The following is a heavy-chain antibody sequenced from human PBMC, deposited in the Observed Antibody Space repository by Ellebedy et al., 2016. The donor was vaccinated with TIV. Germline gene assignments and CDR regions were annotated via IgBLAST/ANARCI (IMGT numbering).Heavy chain of an antibody. V-gene: IGHV1-69*13. CDR2: IIPILATP. Sequence: AASVKVSCKASGGPFNTYTISWVRQAPGQGLEWMGEIIPILATPKYAQKFQGRVTSTADESTSTAYMELISLRSEDTAVYFCARARGVYGGNSDHFDYWGQGTLVTVSS. D-gene: IGHD4-23*01. CDR1: GGPFNTYT. J-gene: IGHJ4*02. CDR3: ARARGVYGGNSDHFDY.